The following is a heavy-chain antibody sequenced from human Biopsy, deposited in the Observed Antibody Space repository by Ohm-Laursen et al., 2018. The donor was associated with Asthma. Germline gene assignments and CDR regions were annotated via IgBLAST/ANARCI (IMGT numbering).Heavy chain of an antibody. V-gene: IGHV1-69*01. CDR1: GGTFNTYV. D-gene: IGHD2-2*01. CDR2: INSVFGTT. Sequence: GSSVKVSCKSLGGTFNTYVIGWVRQAPGQGLEWMGGINSVFGTTTYPQKFQDRVTITADDSTSTVYVELSSLRSEDTAVYYCARKAGSCISRTCYSLDFWGQGTLVTFSS. J-gene: IGHJ4*02. CDR3: ARKAGSCISRTCYSLDF.